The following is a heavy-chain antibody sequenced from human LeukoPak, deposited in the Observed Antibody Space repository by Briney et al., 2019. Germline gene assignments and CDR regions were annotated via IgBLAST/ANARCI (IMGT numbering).Heavy chain of an antibody. CDR3: ARSVYCINGVCHRFDP. Sequence: SQTLSLTCTVSGGSISSGDYYWSWIRQHPGKGLEWIGYIYYSGSTYYNPSLKSRVTISVDTSKNQFSLKLSSVTAADTAVYYCARSVYCINGVCHRFDPWGQGTLVTVSS. V-gene: IGHV4-30-4*08. CDR1: GGSISSGDYY. J-gene: IGHJ5*02. D-gene: IGHD2-8*01. CDR2: IYYSGST.